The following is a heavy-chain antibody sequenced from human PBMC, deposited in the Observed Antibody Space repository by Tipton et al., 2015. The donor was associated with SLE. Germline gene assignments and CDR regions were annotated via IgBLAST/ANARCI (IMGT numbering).Heavy chain of an antibody. Sequence: QVQLVQSGAEVKKPGASVKVSCKASGYTFTSYGISWVRQAPGQGLEWMGWISAYNGNTNYAQKLQGRVTMTTDTSTSTAYMELRSLRSDDTAVYYCARSVPLDSSGYYTPHFDYWGQGTLVTVSS. J-gene: IGHJ4*02. CDR1: GYTFTSYG. CDR3: ARSVPLDSSGYYTPHFDY. D-gene: IGHD3-22*01. CDR2: ISAYNGNT. V-gene: IGHV1-18*01.